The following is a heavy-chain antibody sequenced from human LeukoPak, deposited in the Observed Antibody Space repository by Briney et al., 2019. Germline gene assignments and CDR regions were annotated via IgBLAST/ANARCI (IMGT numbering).Heavy chain of an antibody. Sequence: PGGSLRLSCVASGFTFSHYSMNWVRQAPGKGLEWVSSIRFTGSYIYYADSVKGRFTISRDNSKNTLYLQMNSLRAEDTAVYYCAKDIVVVPAAGGYFDNWGQGTLVTVSS. CDR2: IRFTGSYI. J-gene: IGHJ4*02. V-gene: IGHV3-21*04. CDR1: GFTFSHYS. CDR3: AKDIVVVPAAGGYFDN. D-gene: IGHD2-2*01.